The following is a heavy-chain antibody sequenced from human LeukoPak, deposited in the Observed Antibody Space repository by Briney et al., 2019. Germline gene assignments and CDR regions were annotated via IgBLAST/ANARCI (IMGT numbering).Heavy chain of an antibody. CDR1: GFTFSSYA. J-gene: IGHJ4*02. D-gene: IGHD1-26*01. Sequence: PGGSLTLSCAASGFTFSSYAMSWVRQAPGRGLECVGRIKSKTDDGTTDYAAHVKGRFTISRDDSKNTLYLQMNSLKAEDTAVYYCNTGGRGYWGQGTLVTVSS. CDR3: NTGGRGY. V-gene: IGHV3-15*01. CDR2: IKSKTDDGTT.